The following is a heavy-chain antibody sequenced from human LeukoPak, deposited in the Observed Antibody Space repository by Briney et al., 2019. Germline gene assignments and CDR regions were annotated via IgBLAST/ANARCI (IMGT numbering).Heavy chain of an antibody. V-gene: IGHV1-2*02. CDR1: GYTLTDYY. CDR3: VREILGATSC. D-gene: IGHD1-26*01. CDR2: INPNICGT. J-gene: IGHJ4*02. Sequence: GASVTVSRKASGYTLTDYYMYLVRLDPAAGLEWMGWINPNICGTKYEQQFLGRDTMTKNTSITTAYMELSRMRSDDTAVYYCVREILGATSCWGQGTLVTVSS.